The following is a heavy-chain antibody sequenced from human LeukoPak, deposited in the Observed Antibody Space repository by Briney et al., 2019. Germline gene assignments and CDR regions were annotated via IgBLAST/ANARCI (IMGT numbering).Heavy chain of an antibody. J-gene: IGHJ4*02. CDR2: IFPGDSDT. CDR3: AITTNTLNQ. Sequence: GESLKISCKGSGYNFATYWIGWVRQMPGKGLEWMGIIFPGDSDTRYSPSFQGQVTISADKSISTAYLQWTTLKASDTAMYYCAITTNTLNQWGQGALVTVSS. CDR1: GYNFATYW. V-gene: IGHV5-51*01. D-gene: IGHD4-17*01.